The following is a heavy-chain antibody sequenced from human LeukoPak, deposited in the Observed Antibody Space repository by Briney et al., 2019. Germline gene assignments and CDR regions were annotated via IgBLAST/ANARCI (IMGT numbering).Heavy chain of an antibody. CDR2: IKSKYDRGTK. Sequence: GGALRLSCAASGFSFTNAWVNWVREEQGGGLQWGCRIKSKYDRGTKDYAARVKGRFPISRDDSKNTLYLQMKSLKTEDTAVYYCTTDAYRSSWFSVAYWGQGTLVTVSS. D-gene: IGHD6-13*01. CDR1: GFSFTNAW. CDR3: TTDAYRSSWFSVAY. J-gene: IGHJ4*02. V-gene: IGHV3-15*01.